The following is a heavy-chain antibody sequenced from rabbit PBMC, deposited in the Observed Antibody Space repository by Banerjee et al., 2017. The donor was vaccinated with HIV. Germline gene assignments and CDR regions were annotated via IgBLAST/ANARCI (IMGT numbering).Heavy chain of an antibody. D-gene: IGHD4-1*01. CDR3: MRYGTGWGDNL. CDR2: INTISGDT. V-gene: IGHV1S45*01. Sequence: QEQLEESGGDLVKPEGSLTLTCTASGFSFSNGYVMCWVRQAPGKGLEWIACINTISGDTVYATWAKGRFTISKASWTTVTLQMTSLTAADTATYFCMRYGTGWGDNLWGQGTLVTV. J-gene: IGHJ3*01. CDR1: GFSFSNGYV.